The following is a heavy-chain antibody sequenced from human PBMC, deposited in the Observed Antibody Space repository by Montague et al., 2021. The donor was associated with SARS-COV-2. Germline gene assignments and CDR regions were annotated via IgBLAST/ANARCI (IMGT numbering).Heavy chain of an antibody. V-gene: IGHV4-34*01. Sequence: SETLSLTCAVYGGSFIGYYWSWIRQPPGKGLEWIVDINHSGSTNYNPSLKSRVIISLETSKNQFSLKLRPVTAADTAVYYCARAIVDVTMIIVVMTGVEHYFDVWGQGTLVTVSS. CDR3: ARAIVDVTMIIVVMTGVEHYFDV. CDR1: GGSFIGYY. D-gene: IGHD3-22*01. J-gene: IGHJ4*02. CDR2: INHSGST.